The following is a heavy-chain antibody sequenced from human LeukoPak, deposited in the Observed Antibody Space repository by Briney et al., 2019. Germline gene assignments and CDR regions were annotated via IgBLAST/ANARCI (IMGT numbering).Heavy chain of an antibody. CDR2: INHSGST. Sequence: PSETLSLTCAAYGGSFSGYYWSLIRQPPGKGLEWIGEINHSGSTNYNPSLKSRVTISVDTSKNQFSLKLSSVTAADTAVYYCARVEYSYGSRFDYWGQGTLVTVSS. CDR1: GGSFSGYY. D-gene: IGHD5-18*01. CDR3: ARVEYSYGSRFDY. V-gene: IGHV4-34*01. J-gene: IGHJ4*02.